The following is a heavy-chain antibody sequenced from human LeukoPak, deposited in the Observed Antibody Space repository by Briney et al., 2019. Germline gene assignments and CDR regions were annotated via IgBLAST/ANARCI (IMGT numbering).Heavy chain of an antibody. D-gene: IGHD4-11*01. J-gene: IGHJ4*02. Sequence: GGSLRLSCAASGFTFSSYGMHWVRQAPGKGLEWVAFIRYDGSNKYYADSVKGRFTVSRDNSKNTLYLQMNSLRPEDTAVCHCAKDSQSTVSFDYWGQGTLVTVSS. CDR3: AKDSQSTVSFDY. CDR1: GFTFSSYG. CDR2: IRYDGSNK. V-gene: IGHV3-30*02.